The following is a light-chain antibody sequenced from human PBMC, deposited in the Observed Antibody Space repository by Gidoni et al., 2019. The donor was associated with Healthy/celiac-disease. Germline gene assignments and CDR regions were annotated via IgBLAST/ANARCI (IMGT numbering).Light chain of an antibody. J-gene: IGKJ4*01. V-gene: IGKV1-39*01. CDR2: AAS. Sequence: DIQMTHSPSSLSASVGDRVTITCRESQSISSYLNWYQQKPGKAPKLLIYAASSLQSGVPSRFSGSGSWTDFTLTISSLQPEDFATYYCQQSYRHSGLTFGGGTKVEIK. CDR1: QSISSY. CDR3: QQSYRHSGLT.